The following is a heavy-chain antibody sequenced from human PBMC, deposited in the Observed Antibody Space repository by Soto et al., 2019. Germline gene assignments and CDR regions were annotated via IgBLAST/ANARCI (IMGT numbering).Heavy chain of an antibody. D-gene: IGHD3-3*01. CDR3: ARPNTIFGGMDV. CDR1: GGSISSSSYY. J-gene: IGHJ6*02. V-gene: IGHV4-39*01. Sequence: ETLSLTCTVSGGSISSSSYYWGWIRQPPGKGLEWIGSIYYSGSTYYNPSLKSRVTISVDTSKNQFSLKLSSVTAADTAVYYCARPNTIFGGMDVWGQGTTVTVSS. CDR2: IYYSGST.